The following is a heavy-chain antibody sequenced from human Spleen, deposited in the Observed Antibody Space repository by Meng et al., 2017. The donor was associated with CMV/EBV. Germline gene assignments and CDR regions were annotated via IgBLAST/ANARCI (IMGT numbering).Heavy chain of an antibody. V-gene: IGHV3-74*01. D-gene: IGHD3-16*02. CDR1: GFTFSSYW. Sequence: GESLKISCAASGFTFSSYWMHWVRQAPGKGLVWVSRINSDGSSASYADSVKGRFTISRDNAKNSLYLQMNSLRAEDTAVYYCAIDVADVTTFGGVIVSPDNWGQGTLVTVSS. J-gene: IGHJ4*02. CDR3: AIDVADVTTFGGVIVSPDN. CDR2: INSDGSSA.